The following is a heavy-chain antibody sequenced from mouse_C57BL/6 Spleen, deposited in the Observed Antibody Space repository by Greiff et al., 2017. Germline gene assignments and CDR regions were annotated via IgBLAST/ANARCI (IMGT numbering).Heavy chain of an antibody. CDR2: ISSGSSTI. J-gene: IGHJ3*01. D-gene: IGHD2-4*01. CDR1: GFTFSDYG. CDR3: ATSRYDYPFAY. Sequence: EVQVVESGGGLVKPGGSLKLSCAASGFTFSDYGMHWVRQAPEKGLEWVAYISSGSSTIYYADTVKGRFTISRDNAKNTLFLQMTSLRSEDTAMYYCATSRYDYPFAYWGQGTLVTVSA. V-gene: IGHV5-17*01.